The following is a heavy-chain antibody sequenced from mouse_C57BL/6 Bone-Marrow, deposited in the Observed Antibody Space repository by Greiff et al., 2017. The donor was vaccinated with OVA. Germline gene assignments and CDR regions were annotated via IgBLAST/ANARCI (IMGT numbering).Heavy chain of an antibody. D-gene: IGHD1-1*01. CDR1: GFSLTSYG. CDR3: ARKEDYSGSDWYFDV. CDR2: IWSGGST. Sequence: QVQLQQSGPGLVQPSQSLSITCTVSGFSLTSYGVHWVRQSPGKGLEWLGVIWSGGSTDYNAAFISRLSISKDNSTSQVFFKMNSLQADDTAIYYCARKEDYSGSDWYFDVWGTGTTVTVSS. J-gene: IGHJ1*03. V-gene: IGHV2-2*01.